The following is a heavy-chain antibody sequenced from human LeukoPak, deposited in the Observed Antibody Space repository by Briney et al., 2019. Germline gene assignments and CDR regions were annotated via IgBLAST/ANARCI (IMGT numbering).Heavy chain of an antibody. J-gene: IGHJ5*02. V-gene: IGHV1-69*06. Sequence: SVKVSCKASGGTFSSYAISWVRQAPGQGLEWMGGIIPIFGTANYAQKFQGRVTITADKSTSTAYMELSSLRSEDTAVYYCARWGGHNWNYVHWFDPWGQGTLVTVSS. CDR3: ARWGGHNWNYVHWFDP. CDR1: GGTFSSYA. D-gene: IGHD1-7*01. CDR2: IIPIFGTA.